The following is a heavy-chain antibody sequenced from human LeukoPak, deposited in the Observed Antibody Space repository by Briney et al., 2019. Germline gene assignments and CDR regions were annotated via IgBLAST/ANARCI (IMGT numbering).Heavy chain of an antibody. CDR3: ARDFAAAGPNGDYYYYMDV. V-gene: IGHV3-20*04. CDR2: INWNGGST. J-gene: IGHJ6*03. CDR1: GFTFDDYT. Sequence: GGSLRLSCAASGFTFDDYTMHWVRQAPGKGLEWVSGINWNGGSTGYADSVKGRFTISRDNAKNSLYLQMNSLRAEDTALYYCARDFAAAGPNGDYYYYMDVWGKGTTVTVSS. D-gene: IGHD6-13*01.